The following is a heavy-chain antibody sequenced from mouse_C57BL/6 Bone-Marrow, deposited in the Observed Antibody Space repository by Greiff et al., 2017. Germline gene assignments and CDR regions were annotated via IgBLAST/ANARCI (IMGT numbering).Heavy chain of an antibody. CDR3: ARGDLRAWFAY. CDR2: IHPNSGRT. J-gene: IGHJ3*01. V-gene: IGHV1-64*01. D-gene: IGHD5-1*01. Sequence: VKLQQPGAELVKPGASVKLSCKASGYTFTSYWMHWVKQRPGQGLEWIGMIHPNSGRTNYNEKFKSKATLTVDKSSSTAYMQLSSLTSEDSAVDYCARGDLRAWFAYWGQGTLVTVSA. CDR1: GYTFTSYW.